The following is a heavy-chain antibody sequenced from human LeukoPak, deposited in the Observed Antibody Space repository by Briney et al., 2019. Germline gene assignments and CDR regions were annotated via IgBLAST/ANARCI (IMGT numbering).Heavy chain of an antibody. CDR2: IIPILGIA. Sequence: ASVKVSCKASGGTFSSYAISWVRQAPGQGLGWMGRIIPILGIANYAQKFQGRVTITADKSTSTAYMELSSLRSEDTAVYYCARDAVNYYDSSGSTGYWGQGTLVTVSS. CDR1: GGTFSSYA. CDR3: ARDAVNYYDSSGSTGY. V-gene: IGHV1-69*04. D-gene: IGHD3-22*01. J-gene: IGHJ4*02.